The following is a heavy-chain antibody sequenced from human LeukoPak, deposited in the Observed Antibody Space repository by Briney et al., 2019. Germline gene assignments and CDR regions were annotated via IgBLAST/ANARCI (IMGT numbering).Heavy chain of an antibody. Sequence: GGSLRLSCAASGFTFSSYTMNWVRQAPGKGLEWVSSISSSRSYIYYADSVKGRLTISRDNTMNSLFLRMNSLRAEDTAVYYCAPALSLYDYIYFDYWGQGTLVTVSS. D-gene: IGHD5-12*01. CDR3: APALSLYDYIYFDY. J-gene: IGHJ4*02. V-gene: IGHV3-21*01. CDR2: ISSSRSYI. CDR1: GFTFSSYT.